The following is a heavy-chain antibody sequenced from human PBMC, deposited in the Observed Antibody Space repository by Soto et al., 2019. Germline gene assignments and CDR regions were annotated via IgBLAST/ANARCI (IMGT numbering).Heavy chain of an antibody. CDR1: GFTFSSYG. J-gene: IGHJ4*02. CDR3: AKETHDSSGYPFDY. CDR2: ISYDGSNK. Sequence: QVQLVESGGGVVQPGRSLRLSCAASGFTFSSYGMHWVRQAPGKGLEWVAVISYDGSNKYYADSVKGRFTISRDNSKNTLYLQMNSLRAEDTAVYYCAKETHDSSGYPFDYWGQGTLVTVSS. D-gene: IGHD3-22*01. V-gene: IGHV3-30*18.